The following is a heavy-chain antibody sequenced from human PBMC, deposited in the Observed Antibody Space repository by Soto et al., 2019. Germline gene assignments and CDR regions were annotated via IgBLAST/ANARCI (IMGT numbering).Heavy chain of an antibody. D-gene: IGHD1-26*01. V-gene: IGHV1-58*01. CDR2: IVVGSGNT. CDR1: GFTFTSSA. CDR3: AAPWLGATYSSYWYFDL. J-gene: IGHJ2*01. Sequence: ASVKVSCKASGFTFTSSAVQWVRQARGQRLEWIGWIVVGSGNTNYAQKFQERVTITRDMSTSTAYMELSSLRSEDTAVYYCAAPWLGATYSSYWYFDLWGRGTLVTVSS.